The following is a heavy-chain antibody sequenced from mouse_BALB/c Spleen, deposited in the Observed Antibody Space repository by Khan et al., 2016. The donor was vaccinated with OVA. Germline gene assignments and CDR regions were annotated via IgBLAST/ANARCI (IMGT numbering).Heavy chain of an antibody. J-gene: IGHJ4*01. CDR3: ARPPYFSYTLDY. Sequence: LVESGPELKKPGETVKISCKASGYSFTNYGINWVKQSPGKALKWMGWINTYTGEPTYADDFKGRFAFSLETPANTAYLQINILKNEDTATYFCARPPYFSYTLDYWGQGTSVTVSS. D-gene: IGHD2-10*01. CDR2: INTYTGEP. V-gene: IGHV9-3-1*01. CDR1: GYSFTNYG.